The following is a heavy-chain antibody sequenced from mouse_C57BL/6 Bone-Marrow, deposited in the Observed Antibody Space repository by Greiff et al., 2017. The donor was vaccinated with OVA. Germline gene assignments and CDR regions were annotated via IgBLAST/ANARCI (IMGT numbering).Heavy chain of an antibody. CDR2: IWSGGST. D-gene: IGHD1-1*01. CDR1: GFSLTSYG. V-gene: IGHV2-2*01. J-gene: IGHJ3*01. Sequence: VKLMESGPGLVQPSQSLSITCTVSGFSLTSYGVHWVRQSPGKGLEWLGVIWSGGSTDYNAAFISRLSISKDNSKSQVFFKMNSLQADDTAIYYCARNRDYYGSSYVGWFAYWGQGTLVTVSA. CDR3: ARNRDYYGSSYVGWFAY.